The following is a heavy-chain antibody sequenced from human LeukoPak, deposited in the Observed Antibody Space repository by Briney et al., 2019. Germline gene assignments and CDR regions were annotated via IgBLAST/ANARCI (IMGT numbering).Heavy chain of an antibody. CDR2: IYYSGST. D-gene: IGHD6-6*01. J-gene: IGHJ4*02. CDR1: GGSISSSSYY. Sequence: PSETLSLTCTVSGGSISSSSYYWGWIRQPPGKGLEWIGYIYYSGSTNYNPSLKSRVTISVDTSKNQFSLKLSSVTAADTAVYYCAREYSSSSEFSYFDYWGQGTLVTVSS. V-gene: IGHV4-61*01. CDR3: AREYSSSSEFSYFDY.